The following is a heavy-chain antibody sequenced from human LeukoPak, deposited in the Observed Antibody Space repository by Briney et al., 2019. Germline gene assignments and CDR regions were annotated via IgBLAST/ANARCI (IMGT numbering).Heavy chain of an antibody. CDR2: IYYSGST. CDR3: ARPYSYDSGGYYYMDV. Sequence: SETLSLTCTVSGGSISSYYWSWIRQPPGKGLEWTGYIYYSGSTNYNPSLKSRVTISVDTSKNQFSLKLSSVTAADTAVYYCARPYSYDSGGYYYMDVWGKGTTVTVSS. V-gene: IGHV4-59*01. D-gene: IGHD3-22*01. J-gene: IGHJ6*03. CDR1: GGSISSYY.